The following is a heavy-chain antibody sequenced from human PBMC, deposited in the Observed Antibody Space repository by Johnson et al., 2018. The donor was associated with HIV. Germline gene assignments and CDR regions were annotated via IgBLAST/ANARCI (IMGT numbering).Heavy chain of an antibody. CDR2: IKQDGSEK. CDR1: GFSFSRYW. J-gene: IGHJ3*02. CDR3: ARDGGGDDAFDI. D-gene: IGHD3-16*01. Sequence: VQLVESGGGLVQPGGSLRLSCAASGFSFSRYWMSWVRQAPGKGLEWVANIKQDGSEKYYADSVKARFTIPRDNSTNTLYLHMGSLKAEDTAVYYWARDGGGDDAFDIWGQGTMVTVSS. V-gene: IGHV3-7*03.